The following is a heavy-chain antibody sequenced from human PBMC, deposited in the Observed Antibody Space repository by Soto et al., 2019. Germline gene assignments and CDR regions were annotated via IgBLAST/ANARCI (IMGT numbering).Heavy chain of an antibody. CDR2: INPNSGGT. CDR3: AGAKVTXCCCGSCPSSYYYGIDF. D-gene: IGHD2-15*01. V-gene: IGHV1-2*04. Sequence: SLKVSGKASGYTFTGYYMHWVLQAPGQGLEWMGWINPNSGGTNYAQKFQGWITMTTDMSISTAYTELSRMRSDDTAVYYCAGAKVTXCCCGSCPSSYYYGIDFWGQGTLVTVSS. CDR1: GYTFTGYY. J-gene: IGHJ6*02.